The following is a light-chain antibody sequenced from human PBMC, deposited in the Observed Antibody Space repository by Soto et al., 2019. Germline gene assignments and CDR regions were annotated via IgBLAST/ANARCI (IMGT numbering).Light chain of an antibody. CDR2: DVT. CDR1: SSDVGGYNF. V-gene: IGLV2-8*01. Sequence: QSVLPKPPSASGSPGQSVTISCTGASSDVGGYNFVSWYQQHPGKAPKLMIYDVTKRPSGVPDRFSGSKSGNTASLTVSGLQADDEADYYCSSYAGSSVPVAFGGGTK. CDR3: SSYAGSSVPVA. J-gene: IGLJ2*01.